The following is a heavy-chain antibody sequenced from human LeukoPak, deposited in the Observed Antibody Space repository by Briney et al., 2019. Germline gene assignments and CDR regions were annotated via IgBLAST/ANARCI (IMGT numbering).Heavy chain of an antibody. CDR1: GYTFTSYY. V-gene: IGHV1-46*01. D-gene: IGHD2-15*01. CDR2: INPSGGST. J-gene: IGHJ6*03. CDR3: ARAPVGIVVVVAATHYYMDV. Sequence: GASVKVSCKASGYTFTSYYMHWVRQAPGQGLEWMGIINPSGGSTSYAQKFQGRVTMTRDMSTSTVYMELSSLRPEDTAVYYCARAPVGIVVVVAATHYYMDVWAKGPRSPSP.